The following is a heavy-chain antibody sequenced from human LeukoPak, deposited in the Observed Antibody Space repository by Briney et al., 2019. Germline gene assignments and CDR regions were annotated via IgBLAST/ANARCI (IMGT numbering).Heavy chain of an antibody. CDR1: GFTLTGYA. CDR2: IGGSGGST. V-gene: IGHV3-23*01. CDR3: AEGGPTMIVVVMQH. Sequence: GGSLRLSCAASGFTLTGYAMSWFRQAPGKGLEWVAAIGGSGGSTYYADSVKGRFTIARDNSKNTLYLQMTSLRAQATAVSYCAEGGPTMIVVVMQHGAQETLLPVSS. J-gene: IGHJ4*02. D-gene: IGHD3-22*01.